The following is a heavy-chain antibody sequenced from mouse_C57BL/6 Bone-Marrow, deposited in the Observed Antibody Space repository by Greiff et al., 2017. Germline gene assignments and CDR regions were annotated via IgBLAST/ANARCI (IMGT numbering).Heavy chain of an antibody. Sequence: VQLQQPGAELVKPGASVKMSCKASGYTFTSYWITWVKQRPGQGLEWIGDIYPGSGSTNYNAKFKSKATLTVDTSSSTAYMQLSSLTSEDSAVYYCARPCYSNYWYFDVWGTGTTVTVSS. CDR3: ARPCYSNYWYFDV. CDR1: GYTFTSYW. V-gene: IGHV1-55*01. D-gene: IGHD2-5*01. CDR2: IYPGSGST. J-gene: IGHJ1*03.